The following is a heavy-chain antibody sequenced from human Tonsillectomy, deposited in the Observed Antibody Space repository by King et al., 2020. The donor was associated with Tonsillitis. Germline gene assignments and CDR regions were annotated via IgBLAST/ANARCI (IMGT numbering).Heavy chain of an antibody. D-gene: IGHD5-18*01. CDR1: GGSTSSYY. J-gene: IGHJ6*03. CDR2: RYYSGST. CDR3: ARRGYTATYYYYMDV. V-gene: IGHV4-59*01. Sequence: VQLQESGPGLVKPSETLSLTCTVSGGSTSSYYWSWIRQPPGKGLKWIGYRYYSGSTNYNPSLKGRFTISVDTSKNQFSLKLSSVSAADTAVYYCARRGYTATYYYYMDVWGKGTTVTVSS.